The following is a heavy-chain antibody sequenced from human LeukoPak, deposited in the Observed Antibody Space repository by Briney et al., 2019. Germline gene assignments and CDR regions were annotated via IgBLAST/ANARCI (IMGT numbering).Heavy chain of an antibody. D-gene: IGHD2-2*01. V-gene: IGHV3-30*18. CDR2: TLYDGKTK. J-gene: IGHJ1*01. CDR3: VKADEFTSNPYLQR. Sequence: PGGSLRLSCAASGFTFSSYGMHWVRQPPGKGPEWVAYTLYDGKTKYYADSVEGRFNISRDNSKNTLYLQMNSVRADDTAVYYYVKADEFTSNPYLQRWGQGTLVIVSS. CDR1: GFTFSSYG.